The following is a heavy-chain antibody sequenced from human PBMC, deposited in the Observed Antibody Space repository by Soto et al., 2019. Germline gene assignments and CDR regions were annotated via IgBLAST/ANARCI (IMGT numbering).Heavy chain of an antibody. CDR1: GFTFSSYA. V-gene: IGHV3-30-3*01. Sequence: QVQLVESGGGVVQPGRSLRLSCAASGFTFSSYAMHWVRQAPGKGLEWVAVISYDGSNKYYADSVKGRFTISRDNSKNTLYLQMNSLRAEDTAVYYCEGSFVYWGQGTLVTVSS. D-gene: IGHD6-13*01. CDR2: ISYDGSNK. J-gene: IGHJ4*02. CDR3: EGSFVY.